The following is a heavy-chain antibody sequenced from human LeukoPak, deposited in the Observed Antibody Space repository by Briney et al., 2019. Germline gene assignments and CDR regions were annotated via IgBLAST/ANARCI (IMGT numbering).Heavy chain of an antibody. Sequence: SETLSLTCTVSGGSISSSSYYWGWIRQPPGKGLEWIGSIDYSGSTYYNPSLKSRVTISVDTSKNQFSLKLSSVTAADTAVYYCARRWGYCSGGSCSYYFDYWGQGTLVTVSS. D-gene: IGHD2-15*01. J-gene: IGHJ4*02. CDR3: ARRWGYCSGGSCSYYFDY. CDR2: IDYSGST. CDR1: GGSISSSSYY. V-gene: IGHV4-39*01.